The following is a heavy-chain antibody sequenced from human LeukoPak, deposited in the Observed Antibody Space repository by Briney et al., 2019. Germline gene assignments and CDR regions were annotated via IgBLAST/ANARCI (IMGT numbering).Heavy chain of an antibody. CDR2: INPNRGAT. Sequence: ASVKVSCKASGYTFTGYFFHWVRQAPGQGPEWMGWINPNRGATHFAQNFQGRVTMTRDTSISTAYMELSSLRSDDTAVYYCARGIGAASSGYLVYWGQGTLVTVSS. CDR3: ARGIGAASSGYLVY. J-gene: IGHJ4*02. V-gene: IGHV1-2*02. CDR1: GYTFTGYF. D-gene: IGHD3-22*01.